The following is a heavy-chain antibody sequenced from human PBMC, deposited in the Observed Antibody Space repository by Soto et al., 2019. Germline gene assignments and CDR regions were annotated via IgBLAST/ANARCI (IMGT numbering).Heavy chain of an antibody. V-gene: IGHV1-18*01. J-gene: IGHJ6*02. CDR3: AKRYSYYYGMDV. Sequence: ASVKVSCKASGYTFTSSGISWVRQAPGQGLEWMGWISAYNGNTNYAQKLQGRVTMTTDTSTSTAYMELRSLRSDDTAVYYCAKRYSYYYGMDVWGQGTTVTVSS. CDR1: GYTFTSSG. CDR2: ISAYNGNT.